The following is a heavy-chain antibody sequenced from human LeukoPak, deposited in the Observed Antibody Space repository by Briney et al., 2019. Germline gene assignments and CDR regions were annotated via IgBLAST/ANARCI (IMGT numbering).Heavy chain of an antibody. D-gene: IGHD6-19*01. CDR2: IYYTGST. CDR3: ARRVAVAGPLDY. V-gene: IGHV4-59*08. J-gene: IGHJ4*02. CDR1: GGSISSYY. Sequence: PSETLSLTCTVSGGSISSYYWSWIRQPPEKGLEWIGYIYYTGSTNYNPSLKSRVTISADTSKNQFYLKLSSVTAEDTAVYYCARRVAVAGPLDYWGQGTLVPVSS.